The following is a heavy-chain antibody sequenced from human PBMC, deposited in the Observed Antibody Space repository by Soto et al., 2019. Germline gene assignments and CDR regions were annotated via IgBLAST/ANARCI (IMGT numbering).Heavy chain of an antibody. CDR1: GFTSSSYG. CDR3: ARDRDYGGNPFDY. J-gene: IGHJ4*02. CDR2: IRYDASNK. Sequence: QVQLVESGGGVVQPGRSLRLSCAASGFTSSSYGMHWVRQAPGKGLEWVAVIRYDASNKYYADSVKGRFTISRDNSKNTLYRQMNSLRAEDTAVYYCARDRDYGGNPFDYWGQGTLVTVSS. D-gene: IGHD4-17*01. V-gene: IGHV3-33*01.